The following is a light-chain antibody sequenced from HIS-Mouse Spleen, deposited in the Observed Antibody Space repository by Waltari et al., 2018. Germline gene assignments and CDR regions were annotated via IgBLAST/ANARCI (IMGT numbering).Light chain of an antibody. CDR1: SSDLGRYNY. CDR2: EVS. J-gene: IGLJ2*01. V-gene: IGLV2-8*01. Sequence: QSALTQPPSAPGSPGQPLTISCTGTSSDLGRYNYVSWYQQHPGKAPKLMIYEVSTRPSGVPDRFSGSKSGNTASLTVSGLQAEDEADYYCSSYAGSTVVFGGGTKLTVL. CDR3: SSYAGSTVV.